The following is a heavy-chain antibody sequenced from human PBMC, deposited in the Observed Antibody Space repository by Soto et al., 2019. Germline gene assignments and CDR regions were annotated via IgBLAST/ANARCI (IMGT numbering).Heavy chain of an antibody. J-gene: IGHJ6*02. CDR1: GFTFDDYA. CDR3: AQDMTLALGGLGMDV. D-gene: IGHD3-16*01. Sequence: GGSLRLSCAASGFTFDDYAMHWVRQAPGKGLEWVSGISWNSGSIGYADSVKGRFTISRDNAKNSLYLQMNSLRAEDTALYYCAQDMTLALGGLGMDVWGQGTTVTVSS. CDR2: ISWNSGSI. V-gene: IGHV3-9*01.